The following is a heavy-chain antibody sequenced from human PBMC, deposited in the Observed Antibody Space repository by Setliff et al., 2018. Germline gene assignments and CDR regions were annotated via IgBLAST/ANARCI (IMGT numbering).Heavy chain of an antibody. V-gene: IGHV3-11*04. CDR1: GFTFSDYY. CDR3: ARDSVIRYTQSTPVPSLGAAGSSSSSNYY. CDR2: ISSSGSTI. J-gene: IGHJ6*01. D-gene: IGHD3-9*01. Sequence: PGGSLRLSCAASGFTFSDYYMSWIRQAPGKGLEWVSYISSSGSTIYYADSVKGRFTISRDNARNSLYLQMNSLRAEDTAVYYGARDSVIRYTQSTPVPSLGAAGSSSSSNYY.